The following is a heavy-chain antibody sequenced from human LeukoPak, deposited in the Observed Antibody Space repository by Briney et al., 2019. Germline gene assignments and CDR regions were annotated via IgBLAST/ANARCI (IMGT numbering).Heavy chain of an antibody. Sequence: GGSLRLSCAASGLTFSSYWMTWVRQAPGKGPEWVANIKQDGSEKYYVDSVKGRFTISRDNAENSLYLQMNSLRAEETAVYYCARVTGSGFDYWGQGNLVTVSS. CDR2: IKQDGSEK. V-gene: IGHV3-7*01. D-gene: IGHD6-19*01. CDR3: ARVTGSGFDY. CDR1: GLTFSSYW. J-gene: IGHJ4*02.